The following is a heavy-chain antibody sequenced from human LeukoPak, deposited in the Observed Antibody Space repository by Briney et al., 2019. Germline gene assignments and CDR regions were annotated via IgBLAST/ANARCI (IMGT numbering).Heavy chain of an antibody. CDR2: ISSSSSYI. V-gene: IGHV3-21*01. CDR1: GFTFSSYS. J-gene: IGHJ3*02. CDR3: ARDLKRRVYYDSSGSDDAFDI. D-gene: IGHD3-22*01. Sequence: GGSLRLSCAASGFTFSSYSMNWVRQAPGEGLEWVSSISSSSSYIYYADSVRGRFTISRDNAKNSLYLQMNSLRAEDTAVYYCARDLKRRVYYDSSGSDDAFDIWGQGTMVTVSS.